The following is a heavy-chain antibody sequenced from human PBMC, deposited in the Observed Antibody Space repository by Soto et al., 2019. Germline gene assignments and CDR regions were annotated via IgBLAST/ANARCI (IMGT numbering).Heavy chain of an antibody. CDR2: VYNRGAT. D-gene: IGHD3-10*01. J-gene: IGHJ6*02. Sequence: QLQLQESGSGLVMPSQTLSLTCAVSGGSITSGGNSWSWIRQPPGKGLEWIGYVYNRGATYYSPSRKGRATRSVDRSKNQMSLNLNSVTAAATAVYFRARGREFYPQLAPNPPYGYGMDVWGQGTTVIVSS. CDR3: ARGREFYPQLAPNPPYGYGMDV. CDR1: GGSITSGGNS. V-gene: IGHV4-30-2*01.